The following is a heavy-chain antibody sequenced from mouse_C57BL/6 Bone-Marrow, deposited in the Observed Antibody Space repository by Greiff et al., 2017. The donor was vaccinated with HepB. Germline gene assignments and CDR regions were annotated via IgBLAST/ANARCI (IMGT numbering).Heavy chain of an antibody. Sequence: EVNLVESGGDLVKPGGSLKLSCAASGFTFSSYGMSWVRQTPDKRLEWVATISSGGSYTYYPDSVKGRFTISRDNAKNTLYLQLSSLKSEDTAMYYCARHVLLPWFAYWGQGTLVTVSA. V-gene: IGHV5-6*01. CDR1: GFTFSSYG. CDR3: ARHVLLPWFAY. J-gene: IGHJ3*01. D-gene: IGHD1-1*01. CDR2: ISSGGSYT.